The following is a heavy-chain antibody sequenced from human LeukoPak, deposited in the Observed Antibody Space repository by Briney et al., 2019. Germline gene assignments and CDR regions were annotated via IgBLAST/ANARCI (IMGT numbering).Heavy chain of an antibody. D-gene: IGHD3-16*01. CDR3: ARDLPTGGFDY. J-gene: IGHJ4*02. CDR2: IYHSGST. Sequence: SETLSLTCTVSGYSISSGYYWGWIRQPPGKGLGWIGNIYHSGSTYYNPSLKSRATISVDTSKNQFSLKLTSVPAADTAEYYCARDLPTGGFDYWGQGTLVTVSS. V-gene: IGHV4-38-2*02. CDR1: GYSISSGYY.